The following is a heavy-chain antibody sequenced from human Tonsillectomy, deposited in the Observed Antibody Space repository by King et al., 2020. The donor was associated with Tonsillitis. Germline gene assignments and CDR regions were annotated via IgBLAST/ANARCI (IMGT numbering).Heavy chain of an antibody. CDR3: AHSGLYYGSGSYYGTNWFDP. Sequence: TLKESGPTLVKPTQTLTLTCTFSGFSLSTSGVGVGWIRQPPGKALEWLALIYWNDDKRYSPSLKSRLTITKDTSKNQVVLTMTNMDPVDTATYYCAHSGLYYGSGSYYGTNWFDPWGQGTLVTVSS. CDR2: IYWNDDK. D-gene: IGHD3-10*01. V-gene: IGHV2-5*01. J-gene: IGHJ5*02. CDR1: GFSLSTSGVG.